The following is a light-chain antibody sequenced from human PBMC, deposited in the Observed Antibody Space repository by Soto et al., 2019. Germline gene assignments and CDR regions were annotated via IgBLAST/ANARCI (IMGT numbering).Light chain of an antibody. Sequence: QSVLTQPASVSGSLGQSITISCTGSNRDIGGYNLVSWYQQYPDTAPKLIIYEVRNRPSGVSYRFTGSRSGNTASLTISALQADDESTFYCSSYTTTSTLLFGGGTKVTVL. V-gene: IGLV2-14*01. J-gene: IGLJ3*02. CDR3: SSYTTTSTLL. CDR2: EVR. CDR1: NRDIGGYNL.